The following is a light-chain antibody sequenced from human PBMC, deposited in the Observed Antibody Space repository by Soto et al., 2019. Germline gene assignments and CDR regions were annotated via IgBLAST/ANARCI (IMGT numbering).Light chain of an antibody. CDR1: QSVSSN. Sequence: EIVMTQSPATLSVSPGERATLSCRASQSVSSNLAWYQQKPGQAPRLLIYGASTRATCIPARFSGSGSGTDFTLTISSLQSEDFAVYSCQQYNNWPLTFGGGTKVEIK. V-gene: IGKV3-15*01. J-gene: IGKJ4*02. CDR3: QQYNNWPLT. CDR2: GAS.